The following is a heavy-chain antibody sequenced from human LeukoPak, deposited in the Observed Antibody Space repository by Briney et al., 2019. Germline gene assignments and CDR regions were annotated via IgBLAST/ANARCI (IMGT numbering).Heavy chain of an antibody. V-gene: IGHV4-34*01. CDR2: INHSGST. Sequence: SENLSLTCAVYGGSFSGYYWSWIRQPPGKGLEWIGGINHSGSTNYNPSLKSRVTISVDTSKNQFSLKLSSVTAADTAVYYCARGLMYYYDSRGYSWSRWDAFVIWGQGTMVTVSS. CDR3: ARGLMYYYDSRGYSWSRWDAFVI. CDR1: GGSFSGYY. J-gene: IGHJ3*02. D-gene: IGHD3-22*01.